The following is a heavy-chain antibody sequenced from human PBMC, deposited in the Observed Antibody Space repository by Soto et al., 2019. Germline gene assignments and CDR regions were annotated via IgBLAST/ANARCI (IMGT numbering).Heavy chain of an antibody. J-gene: IGHJ5*02. Sequence: SETLSLTCTVSGGSISSYYWSWIRQPPGKGLEWIGYIYYSGSTNYNPSLKSRVTISVDTSKNQFSLKLSSVTAADTAVYYCARSVVVNRRINWFDPWGQGTLVTVSS. D-gene: IGHD2-15*01. CDR2: IYYSGST. CDR3: ARSVVVNRRINWFDP. CDR1: GGSISSYY. V-gene: IGHV4-59*01.